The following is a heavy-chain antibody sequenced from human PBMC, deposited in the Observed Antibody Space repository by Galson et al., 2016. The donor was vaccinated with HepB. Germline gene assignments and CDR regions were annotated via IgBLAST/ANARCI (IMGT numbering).Heavy chain of an antibody. CDR1: GFTFSSNW. J-gene: IGHJ3*02. CDR2: ISPDGTTK. D-gene: IGHD3-16*01. Sequence: SLRLSCAASGFTFSSNWMTWVRRAPEKRLESVANISPDGTTKNYADSVKGRFTISRDNAHNSLYLQVSSLRAEDTAVYYCATDVRGGASDIWGQGTMVTVPS. V-gene: IGHV3-7*01. CDR3: ATDVRGGASDI.